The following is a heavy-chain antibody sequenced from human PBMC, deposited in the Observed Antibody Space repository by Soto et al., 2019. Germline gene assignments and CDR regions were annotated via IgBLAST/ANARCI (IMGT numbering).Heavy chain of an antibody. Sequence: SETLSLTCTVSGDSIISSDFYWGWVRQPPGKGLEWIGSIFYLGSSYYNPSLKSRVTMSVDTSKNQFSLRLRSVTAADTALYFCARHSLALRKHTWLDHWGQGITVTVPS. CDR2: IFYLGSS. D-gene: IGHD3-3*02. J-gene: IGHJ5*02. V-gene: IGHV4-39*01. CDR1: GDSIISSDFY. CDR3: ARHSLALRKHTWLDH.